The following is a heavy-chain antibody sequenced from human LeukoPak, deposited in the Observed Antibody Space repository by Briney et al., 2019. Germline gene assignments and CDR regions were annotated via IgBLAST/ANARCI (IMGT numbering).Heavy chain of an antibody. Sequence: GGSLRLSCAASGFTLNSYWMNWVRQAPGKGLQWLANVKQDGSVKYYVDSVKGRFTISRDNAENSLHLQMNSLGADDTAVYYCARDYSATGSFDYWGQGTLVTVSS. D-gene: IGHD3-10*01. CDR2: VKQDGSVK. J-gene: IGHJ4*02. V-gene: IGHV3-7*04. CDR3: ARDYSATGSFDY. CDR1: GFTLNSYW.